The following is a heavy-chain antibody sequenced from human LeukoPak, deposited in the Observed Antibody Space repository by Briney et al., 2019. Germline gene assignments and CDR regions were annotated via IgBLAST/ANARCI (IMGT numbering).Heavy chain of an antibody. D-gene: IGHD1-26*01. CDR2: ITSTSSYM. Sequence: GGSLRLSCVASGFTFSSYGMNWVRQAPGKGLEWVSSITSTSSYMYYADSVKGRFTISRDNAQNSLYLHMGSLRAEDTAVYYCARDPYSGGYGDDYYYYMDVWGKGTTVTISS. CDR3: ARDPYSGGYGDDYYYYMDV. J-gene: IGHJ6*03. CDR1: GFTFSSYG. V-gene: IGHV3-21*01.